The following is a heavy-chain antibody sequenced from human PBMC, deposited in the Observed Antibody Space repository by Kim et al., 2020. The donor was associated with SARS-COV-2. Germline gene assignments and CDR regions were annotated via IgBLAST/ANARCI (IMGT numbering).Heavy chain of an antibody. CDR3: SRTVVTAILPDYYYGMDV. Sequence: GGSLRLSCAASGFTFSNAWMSWVRQAPGKGLEWVGRIKSKTDGGTTDYAAPVKGRFTISRDDSKNTLYLQMNSLKTEDTAVYYCSRTVVTAILPDYYYGMDVWGQGTTVTVSS. V-gene: IGHV3-15*01. CDR2: IKSKTDGGTT. J-gene: IGHJ6*02. D-gene: IGHD2-21*02. CDR1: GFTFSNAW.